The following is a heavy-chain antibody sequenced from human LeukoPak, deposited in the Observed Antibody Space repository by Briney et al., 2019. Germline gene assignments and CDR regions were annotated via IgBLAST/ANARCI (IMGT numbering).Heavy chain of an antibody. CDR3: ARDRLWFGELPLNWFDP. D-gene: IGHD3-10*01. Sequence: SVKVSCKASGGTFISYAISWVRQAPGQGLEWMGRIIPIVGTANYAQKFQGRVTITTDASTSTAYMELSSLRSEDTAVYYCARDRLWFGELPLNWFDPWGQGTLVTVSS. J-gene: IGHJ5*02. V-gene: IGHV1-69*05. CDR1: GGTFISYA. CDR2: IIPIVGTA.